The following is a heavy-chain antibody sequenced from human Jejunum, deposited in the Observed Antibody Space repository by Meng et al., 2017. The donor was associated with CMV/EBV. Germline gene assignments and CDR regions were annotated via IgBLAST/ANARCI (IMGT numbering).Heavy chain of an antibody. CDR2: IYYTGST. Sequence: GGSISRYFWSWIRQPPGKGLEWIGYIYYTGSTNYHPSLKSRVTMSVDTSKNQFSLKLSSVTAADTAVYFCARDSTLYSNFNWFDPWGQGTQVTVSS. J-gene: IGHJ5*02. D-gene: IGHD4-11*01. CDR1: GGSISRYF. V-gene: IGHV4-59*01. CDR3: ARDSTLYSNFNWFDP.